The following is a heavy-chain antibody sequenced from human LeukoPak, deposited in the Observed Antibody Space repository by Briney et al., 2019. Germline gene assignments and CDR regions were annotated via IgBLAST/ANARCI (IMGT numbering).Heavy chain of an antibody. CDR3: ARDGIGSDYVRYFDY. J-gene: IGHJ4*02. V-gene: IGHV1-18*01. CDR1: GYTFTSYG. D-gene: IGHD3-10*02. Sequence: ASVKVSCKASGYTFTSYGISWVRQAPGQGLEWMGWISAYNGNTNYAQRLQGRVTMTTDTSTSTAYMELRSLRSDDTAVYYCARDGIGSDYVRYFDYWGQGTLVTVSS. CDR2: ISAYNGNT.